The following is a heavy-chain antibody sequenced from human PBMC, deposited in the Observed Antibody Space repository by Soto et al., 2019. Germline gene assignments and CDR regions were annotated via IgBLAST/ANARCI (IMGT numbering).Heavy chain of an antibody. D-gene: IGHD6-19*01. J-gene: IGHJ4*02. CDR2: ISYDGSNK. V-gene: IGHV3-30*18. CDR1: GFTFSSYG. Sequence: QVQLVESGGGLVQPGRSLRLSCAASGFTFSSYGMHWVRQAPGKGLEWVSVISYDGSNKYYADSVKGRFTISRDNSKNTLYLQMNSLRAEDTAVYYCAKEGSIAVAGTIDYWGQGTLVTVSS. CDR3: AKEGSIAVAGTIDY.